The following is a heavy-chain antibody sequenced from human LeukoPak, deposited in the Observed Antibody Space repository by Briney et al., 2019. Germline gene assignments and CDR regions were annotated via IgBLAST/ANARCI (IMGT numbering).Heavy chain of an antibody. CDR3: ARWGVGVYYGSGSRDYYYYGMDV. J-gene: IGHJ6*02. V-gene: IGHV3-21*01. Sequence: PGGSLRLSCAASGFTFSSYSMNWVRQAPGKGLEWVSSISSSSSYIYYADSVKGRFTISRDNAKNSLYLQMNSLRAEDTAVYYCARWGVGVYYGSGSRDYYYYGMDVWGQGTTVTVSS. CDR2: ISSSSSYI. D-gene: IGHD3-10*01. CDR1: GFTFSSYS.